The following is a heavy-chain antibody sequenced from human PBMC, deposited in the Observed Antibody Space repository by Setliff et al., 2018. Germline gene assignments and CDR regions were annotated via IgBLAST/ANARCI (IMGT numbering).Heavy chain of an antibody. V-gene: IGHV1-8*02. Sequence: GASVKVSCKASGGTFTSYDINWVRQATGQGLEWMGWMNPNSGNTGYAQKFQGRVTMTRNTSISTAYMELSSLRSEDTAVYYCASPFPHGWSGYYRVGWFDPWGQGTLVTVSS. CDR3: ASPFPHGWSGYYRVGWFDP. J-gene: IGHJ5*02. CDR1: GGTFTSYD. D-gene: IGHD3-3*01. CDR2: MNPNSGNT.